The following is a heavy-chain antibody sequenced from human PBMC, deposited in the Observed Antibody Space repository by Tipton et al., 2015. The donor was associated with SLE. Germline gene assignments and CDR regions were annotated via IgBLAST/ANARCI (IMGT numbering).Heavy chain of an antibody. CDR2: FIPMFDAA. V-gene: IGHV1-69*18. D-gene: IGHD3-3*01. CDR1: GGTFSSYD. Sequence: QMQLVQSGPEVKKPGSSVKVSCKASGGTFSSYDISWVRQAPGQGLEWMGRFIPMFDAADYAQKFQGRVTITTDESTSTAYMELSSLTSEDTAVYYCARAFFGRSGYLNWFDPWGQGTLVTVSS. CDR3: ARAFFGRSGYLNWFDP. J-gene: IGHJ5*02.